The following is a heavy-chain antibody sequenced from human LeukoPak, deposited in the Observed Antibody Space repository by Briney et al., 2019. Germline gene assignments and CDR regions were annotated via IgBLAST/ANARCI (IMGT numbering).Heavy chain of an antibody. CDR1: GFTFSSYG. J-gene: IGHJ4*02. CDR3: AKDKGLGSRDY. D-gene: IGHD2-15*01. V-gene: IGHV3-23*01. CDR2: ISGSGGST. Sequence: PGRSLRLSCAASGFTFSSYGMHWVRQAPGKGLEWVSAISGSGGSTYYADSVKGRFTISRDNSKNTLYLQMNSLRAEDTAVYYCAKDKGLGSRDYWGQGTLVTVSS.